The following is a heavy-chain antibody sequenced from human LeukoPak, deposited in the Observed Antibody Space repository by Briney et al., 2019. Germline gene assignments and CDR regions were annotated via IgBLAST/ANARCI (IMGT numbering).Heavy chain of an antibody. CDR3: ARRIAATSFRDY. J-gene: IGHJ4*02. V-gene: IGHV4-34*01. Sequence: SETLSLTCAVYGGSFSGYYWSWIRQPPGKGLEWIGEINHSGSTNYNPSLKSRVTISVDTSNNQFSLKLSSVTAADTAVYYCARRIAATSFRDYWGQGTLVTVSS. D-gene: IGHD6-13*01. CDR1: GGSFSGYY. CDR2: INHSGST.